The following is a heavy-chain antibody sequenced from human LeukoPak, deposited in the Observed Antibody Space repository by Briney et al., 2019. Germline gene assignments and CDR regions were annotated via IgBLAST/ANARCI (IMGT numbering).Heavy chain of an antibody. D-gene: IGHD3-22*01. CDR1: GFTFHSYW. Sequence: GGSLRLSCEASGFTFHSYWMSWVRQAPGKGLEWVANINGDGREEYYVDSLKGRFTISRDNAKNSLYLQMNGLRAEDTAVYYCAQDRVGYYYDSGDYWGQGTLVTVSS. CDR3: AQDRVGYYYDSGDY. J-gene: IGHJ4*02. V-gene: IGHV3-7*01. CDR2: INGDGREE.